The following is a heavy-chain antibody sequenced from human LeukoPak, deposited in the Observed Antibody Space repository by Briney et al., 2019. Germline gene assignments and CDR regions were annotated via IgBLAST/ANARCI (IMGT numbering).Heavy chain of an antibody. D-gene: IGHD1-7*01. CDR3: ARRIGGNYLTYFDY. V-gene: IGHV4-31*03. Sequence: PSETLSLTCTVSGGSISSGGYYWSWIRQHPGKGLEWIGYIYYSGSIYYNPSLRSRVTISVDTSKNQLSLKLTSVTAADTAVYYCARRIGGNYLTYFDYWGQGTLVTVSS. CDR1: GGSISSGGYY. CDR2: IYYSGSI. J-gene: IGHJ4*02.